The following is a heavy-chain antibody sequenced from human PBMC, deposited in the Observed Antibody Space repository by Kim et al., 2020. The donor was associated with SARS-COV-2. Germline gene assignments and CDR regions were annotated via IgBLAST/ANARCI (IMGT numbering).Heavy chain of an antibody. CDR1: GFTFSSYA. D-gene: IGHD6-13*01. CDR2: ISGSGGST. Sequence: GGSLRLSCAASGFTFSSYAMSWVRQAPGKGLEWVSAISGSGGSTYYADSVKGRFTISRDNSKNTLYLQMNSLRAEDTAVYYCAKEGVAAAGTTLWVYFDYWGQGTLVTVSS. CDR3: AKEGVAAAGTTLWVYFDY. J-gene: IGHJ4*02. V-gene: IGHV3-23*01.